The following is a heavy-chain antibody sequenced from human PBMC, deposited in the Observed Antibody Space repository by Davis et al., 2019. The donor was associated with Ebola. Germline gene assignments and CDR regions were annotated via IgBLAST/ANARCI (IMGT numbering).Heavy chain of an antibody. V-gene: IGHV3-23*01. J-gene: IGHJ4*02. Sequence: GESLKISCAASGLTFTNSAMSWVRQAPGKGLEWVSGMSDSGGSTCYAASVKGRFTISRDNSRNTLYLQMNSLRAEDTAVYYCASPDYWGQGTLVTVSS. CDR2: MSDSGGST. CDR1: GLTFTNSA. CDR3: ASPDY.